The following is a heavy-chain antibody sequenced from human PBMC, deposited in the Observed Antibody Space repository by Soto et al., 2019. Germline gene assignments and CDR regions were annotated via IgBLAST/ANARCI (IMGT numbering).Heavy chain of an antibody. J-gene: IGHJ3*02. D-gene: IGHD3-10*01. CDR1: GGSISSSSYY. Sequence: SETLSLTCTVSGGSISSSSYYWGWIRQPPGKGLEWIGSIYYSGSTYYNPSLKSRVTISVDTSKNQFSLKLSSVTAADTAVYYCARHKAPTGYAFDIWGQGTMVTVSS. V-gene: IGHV4-39*01. CDR3: ARHKAPTGYAFDI. CDR2: IYYSGST.